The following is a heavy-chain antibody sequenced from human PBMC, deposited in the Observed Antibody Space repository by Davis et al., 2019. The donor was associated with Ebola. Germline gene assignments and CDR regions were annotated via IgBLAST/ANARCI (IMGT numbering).Heavy chain of an antibody. D-gene: IGHD5-24*01. J-gene: IGHJ6*02. CDR1: GFTFSSYG. Sequence: PGGSLRLSCAASGFTFSSYGMHWVRQAPGKGLEWVAVISYDGSNKYYADSVKGRFTISRDNSKNTLYLQMNSLRAEDTAVYYCAKDRRGGYYYYGMDVWGQGTTVTVSS. CDR3: AKDRRGGYYYYGMDV. V-gene: IGHV3-30*18. CDR2: ISYDGSNK.